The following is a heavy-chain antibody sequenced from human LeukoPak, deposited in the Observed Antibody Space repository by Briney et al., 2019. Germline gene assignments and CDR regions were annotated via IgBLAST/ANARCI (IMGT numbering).Heavy chain of an antibody. Sequence: ASVKVSCKASGYTFTGYYMHWVRQAPGQGLEWMGWINPNSGGTNYAQKFQGRVTMTRDTSISTAYMELSRLRSDDAAVYYCARGYYYASSGGVDYWGQGTLVTVSS. V-gene: IGHV1-2*02. D-gene: IGHD3-22*01. CDR3: ARGYYYASSGGVDY. CDR1: GYTFTGYY. J-gene: IGHJ4*02. CDR2: INPNSGGT.